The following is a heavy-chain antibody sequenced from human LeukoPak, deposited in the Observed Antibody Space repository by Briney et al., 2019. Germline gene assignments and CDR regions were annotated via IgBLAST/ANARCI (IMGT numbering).Heavy chain of an antibody. CDR2: IIPIFGTA. V-gene: IGHV1-69*13. Sequence: SVKVSCKASGGTFSSYAISWVRQAPGHGLEWMGGIIPIFGTANYPQKFQGRVTITADESTSTAYMELSSLRSEDTAVYYCARSGIVATLPVVAGHYYYYGMDVWGQGTTVTVSS. J-gene: IGHJ6*02. D-gene: IGHD5-12*01. CDR3: ARSGIVATLPVVAGHYYYYGMDV. CDR1: GGTFSSYA.